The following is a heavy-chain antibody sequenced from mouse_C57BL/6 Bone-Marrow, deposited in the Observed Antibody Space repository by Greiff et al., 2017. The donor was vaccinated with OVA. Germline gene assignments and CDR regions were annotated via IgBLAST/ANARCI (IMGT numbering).Heavy chain of an antibody. CDR2: IHPNSGST. Sequence: QVQLQQPGAELVKPGASVKLSCKASGYTFTSYWMHWVKQRPGQGLEWIGMIHPNSGSTNYNEKFKSKATLTVDKSSSTAYMQLSSLTSEDSAVYYGARGRYDGSTLDYWGQGTTLTVSS. CDR1: GYTFTSYW. J-gene: IGHJ2*01. D-gene: IGHD1-1*01. V-gene: IGHV1-64*01. CDR3: ARGRYDGSTLDY.